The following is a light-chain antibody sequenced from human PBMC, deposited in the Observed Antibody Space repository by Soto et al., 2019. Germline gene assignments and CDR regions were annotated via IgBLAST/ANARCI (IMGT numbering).Light chain of an antibody. Sequence: QSALTQPASVSGSPGQSITISCTGTSGDVGGYNYVSWYQRHPGKAPKLIIYEVSNRPAGVSDRFSAFKAGNAASLTISVLCAEDEADYYCSSYISRTFVVFGGGTKLTVL. CDR2: EVS. CDR1: SGDVGGYNY. CDR3: SSYISRTFVV. J-gene: IGLJ2*01. V-gene: IGLV2-14*01.